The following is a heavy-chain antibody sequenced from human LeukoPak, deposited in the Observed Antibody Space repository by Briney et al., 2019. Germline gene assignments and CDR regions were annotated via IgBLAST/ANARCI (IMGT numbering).Heavy chain of an antibody. J-gene: IGHJ4*02. D-gene: IGHD3-3*01. V-gene: IGHV4-4*02. CDR1: GGSISRSNW. Sequence: SETLSLTCAVSGGSISRSNWWSWVRQPPGQGLEWIGYIYYSGSTNYNPSLKSRVTISVDTSKKQFSLKLSSVTAADTAVYYCARRYDFWSGYPPPLDYWGQGTLVTVSS. CDR2: IYYSGST. CDR3: ARRYDFWSGYPPPLDY.